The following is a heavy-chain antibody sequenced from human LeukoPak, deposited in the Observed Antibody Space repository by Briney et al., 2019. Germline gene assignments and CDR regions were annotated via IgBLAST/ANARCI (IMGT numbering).Heavy chain of an antibody. D-gene: IGHD6-13*01. J-gene: IGHJ4*02. CDR3: ARILSHSSSWYYFDY. V-gene: IGHV5-51*01. Sequence: GESLKISCKGSGYSFTSYWIGWVRQMPGKGLEWMGIIYPGDSDTRYSPSFQGQVIISADKSISTAYLQWSSLKASDTAMYYCARILSHSSSWYYFDYWGQGTLVTVSS. CDR2: IYPGDSDT. CDR1: GYSFTSYW.